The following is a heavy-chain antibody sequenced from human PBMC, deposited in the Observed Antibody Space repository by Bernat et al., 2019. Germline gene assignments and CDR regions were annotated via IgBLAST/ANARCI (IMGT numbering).Heavy chain of an antibody. J-gene: IGHJ3*01. CDR3: ARPKQYGPNDAFDF. CDR1: GFTLSNYG. Sequence: EVQLLESGGGLVQPGGSLRLSCAASGFTLSNYGRSWVRQAPGKGLEWVSAISGSDGSTYYSDSVKGRFTFSRDSSKNTLYLQMNNLRAEDTAVYYCARPKQYGPNDAFDFWGQGTMVTVSS. V-gene: IGHV3-23*01. D-gene: IGHD3-10*01. CDR2: ISGSDGST.